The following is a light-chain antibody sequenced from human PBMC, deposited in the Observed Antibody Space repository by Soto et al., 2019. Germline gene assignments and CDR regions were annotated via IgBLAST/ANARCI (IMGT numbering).Light chain of an antibody. CDR2: NTN. J-gene: IGLJ2*01. Sequence: QTVVTQEPSFSVSPGETVTLTCGLSSGSVSTGSYPSWYQQTPGQAPRTLIYNTNTRSSGVPDRFSGSILGNKAALTITGAQADDETDYYCLLYMGGGVRAFGGGTKLTVL. CDR1: SGSVSTGSY. V-gene: IGLV8-61*01. CDR3: LLYMGGGVRA.